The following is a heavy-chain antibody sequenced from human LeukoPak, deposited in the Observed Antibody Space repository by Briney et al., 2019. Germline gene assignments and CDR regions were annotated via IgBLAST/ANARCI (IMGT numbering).Heavy chain of an antibody. J-gene: IGHJ3*02. CDR2: IYSSGTT. CDR1: GGSISSYY. Sequence: SETLSLTCTVSGGSISSYYWSWIRQPAGKGLEWIGRIYSSGTTHYNPSLKSRVTMSVDTSKNQFSLKLSSVTAADTAVYYCARGRRQLVYRQHAFDIWGQGTMVTVSS. V-gene: IGHV4-4*07. D-gene: IGHD3-3*01. CDR3: ARGRRQLVYRQHAFDI.